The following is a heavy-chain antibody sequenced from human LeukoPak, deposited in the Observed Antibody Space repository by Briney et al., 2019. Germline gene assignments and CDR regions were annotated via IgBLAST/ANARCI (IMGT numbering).Heavy chain of an antibody. V-gene: IGHV4-31*03. Sequence: PSQTLSLTCTVSGGSISSGGYYWSWIRQHPGKGLEWIGYIYYSGSTYSNPSLKSRVTISVDTSKNQFSLKLSSVTAADTAVYYCARAGPIRYCSGGSCCSTFDYWGQGTLVTVSS. D-gene: IGHD2-15*01. CDR3: ARAGPIRYCSGGSCCSTFDY. CDR1: GGSISSGGYY. J-gene: IGHJ4*02. CDR2: IYYSGST.